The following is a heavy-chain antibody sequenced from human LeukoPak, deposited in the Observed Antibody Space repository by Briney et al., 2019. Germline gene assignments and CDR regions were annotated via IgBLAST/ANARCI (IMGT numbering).Heavy chain of an antibody. CDR3: ARDGGYSSSWPYYYYGMDV. CDR1: GGSISSYY. D-gene: IGHD6-13*01. J-gene: IGHJ6*02. CDR2: IYYSGST. Sequence: SETLSLTCTVSGGSISSYYWSWIRQPPGKGLEWVGYIYYSGSTNYNPSLKSRVTISVDTSKTQFSLKLSSVTAADTAVYYCARDGGYSSSWPYYYYGMDVWGQGTTVTVSS. V-gene: IGHV4-59*01.